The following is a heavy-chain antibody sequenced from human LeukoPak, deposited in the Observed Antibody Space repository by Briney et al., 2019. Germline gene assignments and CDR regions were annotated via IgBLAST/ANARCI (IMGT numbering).Heavy chain of an antibody. J-gene: IGHJ6*02. D-gene: IGHD3-3*01. CDR3: ARGPPNYDLWSGYYYYYYYGMDV. CDR2: MNPNSGNT. Sequence: ASVKVSCKASGYTFTSYDINWVRQATGQGLEWMGWMNPNSGNTGYAQKFQGRVTMTRNTSISTAYMELSSLRSEDTAVYYCARGPPNYDLWSGYYYYYYYGMDVWGQGTTVTVSS. V-gene: IGHV1-8*01. CDR1: GYTFTSYD.